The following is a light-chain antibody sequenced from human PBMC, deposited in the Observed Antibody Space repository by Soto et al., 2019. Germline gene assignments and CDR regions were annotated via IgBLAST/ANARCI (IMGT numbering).Light chain of an antibody. Sequence: QSALTQPASVSGSPGQSITISCTGTSSDVGSYNRVSWYQQPPGTAPKLIIYDVSHRPSGVSIRFSGSKSGNTASLTISGLQAEDEADYFCNSYATGSTYVFGTGTKLTVL. CDR1: SSDVGSYNR. CDR3: NSYATGSTYV. J-gene: IGLJ1*01. CDR2: DVS. V-gene: IGLV2-14*03.